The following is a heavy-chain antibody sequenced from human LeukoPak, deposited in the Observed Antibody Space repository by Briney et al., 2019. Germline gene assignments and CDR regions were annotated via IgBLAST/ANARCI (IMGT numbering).Heavy chain of an antibody. V-gene: IGHV4-34*01. CDR1: GGSFSGYY. Sequence: SETLSLTCAVYGGSFSGYYWSWIRQPPGKGLEWIGEINHSGSTNYNPSLKSRVTISVDTSKNQFSLKLSSVTAADTAVYYCARGDGDLTNDYYYYMDVWGKGTTVTVSS. J-gene: IGHJ6*03. CDR3: ARGDGDLTNDYYYYMDV. CDR2: INHSGST. D-gene: IGHD3-10*01.